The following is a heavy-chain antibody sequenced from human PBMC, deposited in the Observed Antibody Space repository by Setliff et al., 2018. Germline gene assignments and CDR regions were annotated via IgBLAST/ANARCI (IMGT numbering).Heavy chain of an antibody. CDR3: AREQWLDPPGYYYMDV. CDR2: IYIGGSA. V-gene: IGHV4-4*07. D-gene: IGHD6-19*01. CDR1: GGSISSYY. J-gene: IGHJ6*03. Sequence: SETLSLTCTVSGGSISSYYLSWIRQPAGKGLEWIGHIYIGGSANYNPSLKSRVTMSIDTSKNQFSLKLNSVTAADMAVYCCAREQWLDPPGYYYMDVWAKGTTVTVSS.